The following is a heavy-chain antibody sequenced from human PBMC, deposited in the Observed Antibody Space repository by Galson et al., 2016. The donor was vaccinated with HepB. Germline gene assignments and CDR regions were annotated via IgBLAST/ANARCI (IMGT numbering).Heavy chain of an antibody. J-gene: IGHJ4*02. CDR2: IDPSDSYT. D-gene: IGHD6-19*01. CDR1: GSSFTNNW. V-gene: IGHV5-10-1*01. Sequence: QSGAEVKKPGESLRISCKTSGSSFTNNWISWVRQLPGKGLEWMGRIDPSDSYTNYSPSFQGHVTMSVDKSITTAYLQWSSLKASDTAMYYCARRALVRVGVAGVFDYWGQGALVSVSS. CDR3: ARRALVRVGVAGVFDY.